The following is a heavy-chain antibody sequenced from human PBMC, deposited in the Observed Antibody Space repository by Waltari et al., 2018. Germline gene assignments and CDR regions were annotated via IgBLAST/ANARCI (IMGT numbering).Heavy chain of an antibody. CDR1: GFTFSSCA. V-gene: IGHV3-30-3*01. D-gene: IGHD6-13*01. Sequence: QVQLVESWGGVVQPGRSLRLSCAASGFTFSSCAVPWLRQAPGKGLEWMAVISYDGSNKYYADSVKGRFTISRDNSKNTLYLQMNSLRAEDTAVYYCARGRSSSRNGYFDYWGQGTLVTVSS. CDR2: ISYDGSNK. CDR3: ARGRSSSRNGYFDY. J-gene: IGHJ4*02.